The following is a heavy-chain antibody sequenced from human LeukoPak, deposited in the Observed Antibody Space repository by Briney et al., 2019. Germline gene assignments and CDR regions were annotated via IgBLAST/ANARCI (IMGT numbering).Heavy chain of an antibody. CDR3: ARVVEGEMATIIATAGFGLDY. J-gene: IGHJ4*02. V-gene: IGHV4-30-4*08. CDR2: IYYSGST. Sequence: PSETLSLTCTVSGGSISSSSYYWSWIRQPPGKGLEWIGYIYYSGSTYYNPSLKSRVTISVDTSKNQFSLKLSSVTAADTAVYYCARVVEGEMATIIATAGFGLDYWGQGTLVTVSS. CDR1: GGSISSSSYY. D-gene: IGHD5-24*01.